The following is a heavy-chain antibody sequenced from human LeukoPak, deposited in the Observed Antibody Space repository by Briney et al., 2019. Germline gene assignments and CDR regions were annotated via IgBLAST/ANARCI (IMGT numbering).Heavy chain of an antibody. CDR1: GFTFSSYA. CDR3: ARELVVRAGDYFDY. J-gene: IGHJ4*02. V-gene: IGHV3-74*01. D-gene: IGHD2-2*01. Sequence: GGSLRLSCAASGFTFSSYAMSWVRQAPGKGLEWVSRINSDGSSTRYADSVKGRFTISRDNAKNTLYLQMNSLRAEDTAVYYCARELVVRAGDYFDYWGQGTLVVVSS. CDR2: INSDGSST.